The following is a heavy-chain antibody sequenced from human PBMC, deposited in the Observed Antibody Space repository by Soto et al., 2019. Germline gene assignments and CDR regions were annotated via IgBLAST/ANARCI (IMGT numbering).Heavy chain of an antibody. D-gene: IGHD3-10*01. CDR3: ARVSVTMVRGATLYFDY. Sequence: SETLSLTCTVSGGSISSGGYYWSWIRQHPGKGLEWIGYIYYSGSTYYNPSLKSRVTISVDTSKNQFSLKLSSVTAADTAVYYCARVSVTMVRGATLYFDYWGQGTLVTVSS. V-gene: IGHV4-31*03. CDR1: GGSISSGGYY. CDR2: IYYSGST. J-gene: IGHJ4*02.